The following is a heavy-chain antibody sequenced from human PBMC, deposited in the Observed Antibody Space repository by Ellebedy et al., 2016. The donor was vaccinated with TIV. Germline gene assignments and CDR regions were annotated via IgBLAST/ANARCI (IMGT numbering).Heavy chain of an antibody. CDR3: ATSRARVY. CDR2: ISGSGGMM. CDR1: GFIFSSYY. V-gene: IGHV3-48*03. J-gene: IGHJ4*02. Sequence: GESLKISCVASGFIFSSYYMTWVRQAPGKGLEWLSYISGSGGMMDHADSVKGRFTISRDNAKNSLYLQMNSLRVDDTAVYYCATSRARVYWGQGTLVTVSS.